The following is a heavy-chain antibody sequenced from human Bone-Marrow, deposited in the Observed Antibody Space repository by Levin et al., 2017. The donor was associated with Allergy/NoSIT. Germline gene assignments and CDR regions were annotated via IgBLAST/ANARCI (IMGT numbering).Heavy chain of an antibody. CDR1: GFTFNSYA. J-gene: IGHJ4*02. CDR2: INSGGGST. CDR3: AKDGGIAARLIDN. V-gene: IGHV3-23*01. D-gene: IGHD6-6*01. Sequence: PGESLKISCAASGFTFNSYAMSWVRQAPGKGLEWVSAINSGGGSTYYADSVKGRFTISRDNSMNTLYLQMNSLRAEDTALYYCAKDGGIAARLIDNWGQGTLVTVSS.